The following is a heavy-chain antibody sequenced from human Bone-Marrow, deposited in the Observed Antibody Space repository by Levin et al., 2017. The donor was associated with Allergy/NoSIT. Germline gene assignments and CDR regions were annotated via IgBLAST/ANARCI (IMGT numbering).Heavy chain of an antibody. CDR1: GDSIRTNSYY. CDR3: ARGGFSSSWYLGADP. J-gene: IGHJ5*02. Sequence: SQTLSLPCTVSGDSIRTNSYYWAWIRQPPGKGLEWIGNIYYNGRTDYNPSLESRVTISVDTSNNLFSLRLTSVTTADTAVYYCARGGFSSSWYLGADPWGQGTLVTVSS. D-gene: IGHD6-13*01. V-gene: IGHV4-39*01. CDR2: IYYNGRT.